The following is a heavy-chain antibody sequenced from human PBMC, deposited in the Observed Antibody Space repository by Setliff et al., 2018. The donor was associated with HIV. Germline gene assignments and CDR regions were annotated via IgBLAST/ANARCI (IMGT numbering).Heavy chain of an antibody. CDR3: ARSGGIGNYHWDV. CDR2: ISYGSTYI. CDR1: GFTFSSSC. J-gene: IGHJ6*03. V-gene: IGHV3-21*01. D-gene: IGHD3-16*01. Sequence: PGESLKLSCVSSGFTFSSSCMVWFRQAPGKGLEWVSSISYGSTYIYQSDSVRGRFTISRDDAKKSLYLQMNSLGAEDTAVYYCARSGGIGNYHWDVWGKGTTVTVSS.